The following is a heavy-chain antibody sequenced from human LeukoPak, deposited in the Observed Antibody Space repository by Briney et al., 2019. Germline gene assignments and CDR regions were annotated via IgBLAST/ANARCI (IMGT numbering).Heavy chain of an antibody. Sequence: PSETLSLTCTVSGGSIGSGSYYWSWIRQPAGKGLEWIGRIYTSGSTNYNPSLKSRVTISVDTSKNQFSLKLSSVTAADTAVYYCAGGEQMATIHRWGQGTLVTVSS. CDR3: AGGEQMATIHR. V-gene: IGHV4-61*02. J-gene: IGHJ4*02. CDR1: GGSIGSGSYY. CDR2: IYTSGST. D-gene: IGHD5-24*01.